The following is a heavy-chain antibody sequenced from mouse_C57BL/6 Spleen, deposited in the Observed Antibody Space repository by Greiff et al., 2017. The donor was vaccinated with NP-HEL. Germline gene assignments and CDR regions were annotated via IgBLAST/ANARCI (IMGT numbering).Heavy chain of an antibody. CDR3: ARRDTTVVAPYAMDY. CDR1: GYTFTGYW. V-gene: IGHV1-9*01. Sequence: QVQLKQSGAELMKPGASVKLSCKATGYTFTGYWIEWVKQRPGHGLEWIGEILPGSGSTNYNEKFKGKATFTADTSSNTAYMQLSSLTTEDSAIYYCARRDTTVVAPYAMDYWGQGTSVTVSS. J-gene: IGHJ4*01. CDR2: ILPGSGST. D-gene: IGHD1-1*01.